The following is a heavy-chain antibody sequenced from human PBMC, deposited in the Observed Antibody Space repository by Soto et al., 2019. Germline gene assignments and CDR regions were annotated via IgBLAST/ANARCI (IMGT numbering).Heavy chain of an antibody. J-gene: IGHJ6*02. CDR1: GGTFSSYA. CDR3: ARAGSTVTAYYYYGMDV. V-gene: IGHV1-69*13. Sequence: SVKVSCKASGGTFSSYAISWVRQAPGQGLGWMGGIIPIFGTANYAQKFQGRVTITADESTSTAYMELSSLRSEDTAVYYCARAGSTVTAYYYYGMDVWGQGTTVTVSS. D-gene: IGHD4-4*01. CDR2: IIPIFGTA.